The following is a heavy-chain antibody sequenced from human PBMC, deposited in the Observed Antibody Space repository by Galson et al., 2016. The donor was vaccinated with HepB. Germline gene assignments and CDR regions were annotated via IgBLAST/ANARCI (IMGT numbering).Heavy chain of an antibody. CDR3: ASPPPLRRGSSSFDD. J-gene: IGHJ4*02. V-gene: IGHV3-30-3*01. CDR1: GFTFSSYA. Sequence: SLRLSCAASGFTFSSYAMHWVRQAPGKGLEWVAVISYDGSNKYYADSVKGRFTISRDNSKNTLYLQMNSLRAEYTAVYYCASPPPLRRGSSSFDDWGQGTLVTVSS. D-gene: IGHD3-16*01. CDR2: ISYDGSNK.